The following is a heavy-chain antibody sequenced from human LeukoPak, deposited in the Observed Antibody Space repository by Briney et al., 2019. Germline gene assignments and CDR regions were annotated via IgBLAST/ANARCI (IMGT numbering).Heavy chain of an antibody. V-gene: IGHV4-34*01. J-gene: IGHJ1*01. CDR2: INHSGST. CDR3: ARAGGWYTFPSYQH. D-gene: IGHD6-19*01. CDR1: GGSFSGYY. Sequence: SETLSLTCAVYGGSFSGYYWSWIRQPPGKGLEWIGEINHSGSTNYNPSLKSRATISVDTSKNQFSLKLSSVTAADTAVYYCARAGGWYTFPSYQHWGQGTLVTVSS.